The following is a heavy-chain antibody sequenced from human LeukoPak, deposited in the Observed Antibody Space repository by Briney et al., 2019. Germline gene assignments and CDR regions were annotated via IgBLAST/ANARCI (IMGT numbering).Heavy chain of an antibody. J-gene: IGHJ6*03. V-gene: IGHV4-39*07. CDR1: GGSTSSSSYY. Sequence: SETLSLTCTVSGGSTSSSSYYWGWIRQPPGKGLEWIGSIHYSGSTYYNPSLKSRVTISVDTSKNQFSLKLSSVTAADTAVYYCARDRLMGALYDSSTLFSGYYMDVWGKGTTVTISS. CDR2: IHYSGST. CDR3: ARDRLMGALYDSSTLFSGYYMDV. D-gene: IGHD3-22*01.